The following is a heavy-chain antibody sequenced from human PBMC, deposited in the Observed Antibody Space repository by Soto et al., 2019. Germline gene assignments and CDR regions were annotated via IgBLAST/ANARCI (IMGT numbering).Heavy chain of an antibody. D-gene: IGHD3-16*01. CDR3: AREPTGGNDAFDI. CDR1: GFTFSIYG. J-gene: IGHJ3*02. V-gene: IGHV3-33*01. Sequence: QVHLEESGGGVVQPGRSLRLSCAASGFTFSIYGMHWVRQAPGKGLEWVASLWADGSHECYADSVKGRFTVSRDNSNSTVYLQMNSLRAEDTALYYCAREPTGGNDAFDIWGQGTMVTVSS. CDR2: LWADGSHE.